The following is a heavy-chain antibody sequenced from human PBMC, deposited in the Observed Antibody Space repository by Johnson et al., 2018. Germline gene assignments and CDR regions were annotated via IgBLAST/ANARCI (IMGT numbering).Heavy chain of an antibody. CDR1: GFTFSRFA. J-gene: IGHJ6*02. V-gene: IGHV3-33*01. CDR3: ARCPMVRGVDTPNYYYYGLDV. CDR2: IWYEGRNK. Sequence: LVESGGGVVQPGRSLRLSCAASGFTFSRFAMHWVRQAPGKGLKWVALIWYEGRNKYYTDSVKGRLTISRENSKNTLYLQMNSLRAEDTAVYYCARCPMVRGVDTPNYYYYGLDVWGQGTTVTVSS. D-gene: IGHD3-10*01.